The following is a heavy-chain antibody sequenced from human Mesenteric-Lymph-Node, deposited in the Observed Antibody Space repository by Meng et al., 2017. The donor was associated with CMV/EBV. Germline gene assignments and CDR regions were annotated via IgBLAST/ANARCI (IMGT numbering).Heavy chain of an antibody. Sequence: GESLKISCAASGFTFSSYSMNWVRQAPGKGLEWVSSISKTSSYIYYAESVKGRFTISRDNAKNSLYLQMNSLRAEDTAVYYCARSPDRGFYGGNHWGLKIFDYWGQGTLVTVSS. J-gene: IGHJ4*02. D-gene: IGHD4-23*01. CDR3: ARSPDRGFYGGNHWGLKIFDY. CDR2: ISKTSSYI. CDR1: GFTFSSYS. V-gene: IGHV3-21*04.